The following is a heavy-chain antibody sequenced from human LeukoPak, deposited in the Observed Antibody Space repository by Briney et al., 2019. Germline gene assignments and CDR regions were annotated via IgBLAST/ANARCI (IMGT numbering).Heavy chain of an antibody. CDR2: INHSGST. CDR1: GGSFSGYY. J-gene: IGHJ4*02. Sequence: SETLSLTCAVYGGSFSGYYWSWIRQPPGKGLEWIGEINHSGSTNYNPSLKSRVTISVDTSKNQFSLKLRSVTAADTAVYYCARGGRGGITMVRGTRRLDYWGQGTLVTVPS. D-gene: IGHD3-10*01. CDR3: ARGGRGGITMVRGTRRLDY. V-gene: IGHV4-34*01.